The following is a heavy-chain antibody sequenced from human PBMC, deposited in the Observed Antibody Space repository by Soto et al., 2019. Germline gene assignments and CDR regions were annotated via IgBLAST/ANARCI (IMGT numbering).Heavy chain of an antibody. CDR3: ARDLGSAFWSGDTDWFDP. CDR2: ISTYNGNT. Sequence: GASVKVSCKASGYTFTSYGVSWVRQAPGQGLEWMGWISTYNGNTKYAQKFQDRVIMTTDTSTSTAYMELRSLRSDDTAVYYCARDLGSAFWSGDTDWFDPWGQGTLVTVS. V-gene: IGHV1-18*01. J-gene: IGHJ5*02. D-gene: IGHD3-3*01. CDR1: GYTFTSYG.